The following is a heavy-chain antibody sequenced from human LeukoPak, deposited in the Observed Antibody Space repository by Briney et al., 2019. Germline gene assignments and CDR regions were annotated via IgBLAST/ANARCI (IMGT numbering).Heavy chain of an antibody. D-gene: IGHD3-3*01. CDR2: ISSSSSYI. V-gene: IGHV3-21*01. CDR1: GFTFSSYS. J-gene: IGHJ4*02. CDR3: ARDWDYDFWSGNY. Sequence: ESLRLSCAASGFTFSSYSMNWVRQAPGKGLEWVSSISSSSSYIYYADSVKGRFTISRDNAKNSLYLQMNSLRAEDTAVYYCARDWDYDFWSGNYWGQGTLVTVSS.